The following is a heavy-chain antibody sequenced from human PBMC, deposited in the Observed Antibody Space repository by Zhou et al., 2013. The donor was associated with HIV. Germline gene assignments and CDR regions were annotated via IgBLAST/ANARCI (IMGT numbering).Heavy chain of an antibody. Sequence: QVQLVQSGAEVKKPGSSVKVSCKASGGTFSSYAISWVRQAPGQGLEWMGGIIPIFGTANYAQKFQGRVTITTDESTSTAYMELSSLRSEDTAVYYCARDQGMTRGDALDWFDPWGQGTLVTVSS. CDR3: ARDQGMTRGDALDWFDP. J-gene: IGHJ5*02. D-gene: IGHD3-16*01. V-gene: IGHV1-69*05. CDR1: GGTFSSYA. CDR2: IIPIFGTA.